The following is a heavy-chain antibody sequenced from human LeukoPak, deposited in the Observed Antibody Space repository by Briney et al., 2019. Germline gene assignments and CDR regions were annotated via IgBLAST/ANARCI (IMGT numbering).Heavy chain of an antibody. CDR1: GGFISSYY. J-gene: IGHJ6*02. CDR3: ARVSPRDTYYLGMDV. V-gene: IGHV4-59*01. D-gene: IGHD3-22*01. Sequence: KPSETLSLTCTVSGGFISSYYWSWIRQPPGKRLEWIGYISYSGSTNYNPSLKSRVTISVDTSKKQFSLNLSSVTAADTAVYYCARVSPRDTYYLGMDVWGRGTTVTVSS. CDR2: ISYSGST.